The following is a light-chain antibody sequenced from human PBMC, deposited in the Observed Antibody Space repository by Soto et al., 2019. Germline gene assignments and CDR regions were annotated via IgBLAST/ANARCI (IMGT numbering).Light chain of an antibody. V-gene: IGLV2-14*03. CDR1: TSDVGGYNY. Sequence: QSALTQPASVSGSPGQSITISCTGTTSDVGGYNYVSWYQHQPGKAPKLMIFDVSYRPSGVSNRFSGSKSGNTASLTISGLQAEDEADYYCSSYTISSPVVFGGGTKLTVL. CDR2: DVS. CDR3: SSYTISSPVV. J-gene: IGLJ2*01.